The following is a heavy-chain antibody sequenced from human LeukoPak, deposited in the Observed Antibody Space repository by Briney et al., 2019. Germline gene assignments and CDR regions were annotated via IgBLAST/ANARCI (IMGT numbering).Heavy chain of an antibody. Sequence: PGGSLSLSCAACGFTFSDYYMDWVRQAPGKGLEWVGRTRNKANSYTTEYAPSVKGRFTISRDDSKNSLFLQMDSLKTEDTAVYYCAREGKRITLVRGVLTPRGYYYMDVWGIGTTVTVSS. J-gene: IGHJ6*03. CDR3: AREGKRITLVRGVLTPRGYYYMDV. D-gene: IGHD3-10*01. V-gene: IGHV3-72*01. CDR2: TRNKANSYTT. CDR1: GFTFSDYY.